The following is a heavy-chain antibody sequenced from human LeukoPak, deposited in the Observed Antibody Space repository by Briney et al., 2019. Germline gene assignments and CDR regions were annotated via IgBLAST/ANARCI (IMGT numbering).Heavy chain of an antibody. V-gene: IGHV3-33*01. J-gene: IGHJ3*02. D-gene: IGHD6-19*01. CDR1: GFTFSSYG. Sequence: GGSLRLSCATSGFTFSSYGMHWVRQAPGKGLEWVAVIWSDGTNKYYVDSVKGRFTISRDNSKNTLYLQMNSLRAEDTAVYYCARDHGSSGWYLDALDIWGQGTTVTVSS. CDR3: ARDHGSSGWYLDALDI. CDR2: IWSDGTNK.